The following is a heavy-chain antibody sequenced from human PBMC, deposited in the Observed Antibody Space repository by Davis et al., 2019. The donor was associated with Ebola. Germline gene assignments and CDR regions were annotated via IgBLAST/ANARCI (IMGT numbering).Heavy chain of an antibody. CDR3: ARLRGPSWYFDL. V-gene: IGHV1-3*01. J-gene: IGHJ2*01. D-gene: IGHD3-16*01. CDR2: INGGNSNT. Sequence: ASVKVSCKASGYTFTFYAMHWVRQAPGQRLEWMGWINGGNSNTKYSQKFQGRVTITRDTSASIAYMDQSSLRSEDTAVYYCARLRGPSWYFDLWGRGTLVTVSS. CDR1: GYTFTFYA.